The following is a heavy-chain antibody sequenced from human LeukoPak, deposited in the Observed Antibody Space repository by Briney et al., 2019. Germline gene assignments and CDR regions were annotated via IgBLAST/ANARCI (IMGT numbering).Heavy chain of an antibody. J-gene: IGHJ4*02. V-gene: IGHV4-39*01. Sequence: PSETLSLTCTVSGGSISSTYYWDWIRQPPGKGLEWIGSIYYSGSTYYNPSLKSRVTISVDTSKNQFSLKLSSVTAADTAVYYCARGGYSSIDYWGQGTLVTVSS. CDR2: IYYSGST. CDR1: GGSISSTYY. CDR3: ARGGYSSIDY. D-gene: IGHD3-10*01.